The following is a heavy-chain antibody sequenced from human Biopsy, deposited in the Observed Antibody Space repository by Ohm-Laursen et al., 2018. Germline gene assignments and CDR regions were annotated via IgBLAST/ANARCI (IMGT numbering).Heavy chain of an antibody. D-gene: IGHD3-3*01. J-gene: IGHJ4*02. Sequence: PSETLSLTCTVSGGSISDSTYHWGWIRQSPGKGLEWIGNIYYSGNTDYSPPLKSRVTISVDTSNNQFSLKLRSVTAADTAVYYCARQVDFWSGYVDYWGQGTLVAVSS. CDR1: GGSISDSTYH. CDR3: ARQVDFWSGYVDY. CDR2: IYYSGNT. V-gene: IGHV4-39*01.